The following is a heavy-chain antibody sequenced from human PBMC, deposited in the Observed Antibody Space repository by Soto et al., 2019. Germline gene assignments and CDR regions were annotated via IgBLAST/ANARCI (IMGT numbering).Heavy chain of an antibody. CDR1: GFTFSSYW. Sequence: VGSLRLSCAASGFTFSSYWMSWVRQAPGKGLEWVANIKQDGSEKYYVDSVKGRFTISRDNAKNSLYLQMNSLRAEDTAVYYCARDIYPYYDYVGGSYRFGLGFDDGGEGTLVTVSS. D-gene: IGHD3-16*02. J-gene: IGHJ4*02. CDR3: ARDIYPYYDYVGGSYRFGLGFDD. CDR2: IKQDGSEK. V-gene: IGHV3-7*05.